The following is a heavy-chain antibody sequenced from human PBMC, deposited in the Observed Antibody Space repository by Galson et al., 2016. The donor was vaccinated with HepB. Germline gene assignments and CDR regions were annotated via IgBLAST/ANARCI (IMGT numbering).Heavy chain of an antibody. CDR1: GDSVSSNSVE. CDR3: ARDKHLTGTTFYYYYGMDV. CDR2: TYYRSKWYN. Sequence: CAISGDSVSSNSVEWHWIRQSPSRGLEWLGRTYYRSKWYNDYAVSVKSRITINPDTSKNQFYLQLNSVTPEDTAVYYCARDKHLTGTTFYYYYGMDVWGQGTTVTVSS. J-gene: IGHJ6*02. D-gene: IGHD1-7*01. V-gene: IGHV6-1*01.